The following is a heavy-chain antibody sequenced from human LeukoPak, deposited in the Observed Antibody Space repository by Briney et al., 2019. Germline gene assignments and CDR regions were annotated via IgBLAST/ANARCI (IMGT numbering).Heavy chain of an antibody. J-gene: IGHJ4*02. D-gene: IGHD6-13*01. CDR3: TRSLPGAVGAADF. CDR2: IYYSGST. V-gene: IGHV4-59*13. Sequence: SETLSLTCTVSGGSISSYYWSWIRQPPGKGLEWIGYIYYSGSTNYNPSLKSRVTISVDTSQNHFSLKVTSMTAADTGVYYCTRSLPGAVGAADFWGQGTLVTVSS. CDR1: GGSISSYY.